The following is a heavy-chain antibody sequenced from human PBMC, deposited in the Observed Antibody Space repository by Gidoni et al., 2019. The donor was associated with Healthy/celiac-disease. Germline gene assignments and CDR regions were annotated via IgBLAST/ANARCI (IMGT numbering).Heavy chain of an antibody. Sequence: QLQLQESGPGLVKPSETLSLTCTVSGGSISSSSYYWGWIRQPPGKGLEWIGSIYYSGSTYYNPSLKSRVTISVDTSKNQFSLKLSSVTAADTAVYYCARLAVAGPYYYYGMDVWGQGTTVTVSS. CDR1: GGSISSSSYY. D-gene: IGHD6-19*01. V-gene: IGHV4-39*01. CDR2: IYYSGST. CDR3: ARLAVAGPYYYYGMDV. J-gene: IGHJ6*02.